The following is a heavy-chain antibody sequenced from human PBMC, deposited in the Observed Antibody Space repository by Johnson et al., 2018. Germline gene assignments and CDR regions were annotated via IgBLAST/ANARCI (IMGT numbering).Heavy chain of an antibody. J-gene: IGHJ3*02. CDR2: IYPGDSET. CDR3: VRPLDMLTAVDI. V-gene: IGHV5-51*03. Sequence: VQLVQSGAAVRRSGESLKISCQASGYSFPDYWIGWVRQMPGKGLEWMGIIYPGDSETRYRPSFQGHVTISADKSTNTAYLQWSSLKASDTAMYFCVRPLDMLTAVDIWGRGTMVTVSS. CDR1: GYSFPDYW. D-gene: IGHD3-9*01.